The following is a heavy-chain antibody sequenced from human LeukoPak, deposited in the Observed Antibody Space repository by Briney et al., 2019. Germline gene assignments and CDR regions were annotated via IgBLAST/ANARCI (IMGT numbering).Heavy chain of an antibody. Sequence: GGSLRLSCAASGFSFSSYYMSWVRQGPGKGLEWVATIWPDGGEERYVDSVRGRFSISRDNAKSFLYLQMNGLSVEDTGVYFCARLFGGVTTFDFWGQGALVSVSS. CDR1: GFSFSSYY. J-gene: IGHJ5*01. CDR2: IWPDGGEE. CDR3: ARLFGGVTTFDF. D-gene: IGHD3-10*01. V-gene: IGHV3-7*01.